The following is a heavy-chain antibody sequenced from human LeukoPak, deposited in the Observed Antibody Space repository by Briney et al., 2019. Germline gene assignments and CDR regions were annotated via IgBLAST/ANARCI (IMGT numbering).Heavy chain of an antibody. CDR1: GFTFSSYG. J-gene: IGHJ3*02. CDR2: ISSSSSTI. Sequence: GGSLRLSCAASGFTFSSYGMHWVRQAPGKGLEWVSYISSSSSTIYYADSVKGRFTIPRDNAKNSLYLQMNSLRAEDTAVYYCARDPPAARDAFDIWGQGTMVTVSS. CDR3: ARDPPAARDAFDI. D-gene: IGHD6-6*01. V-gene: IGHV3-48*01.